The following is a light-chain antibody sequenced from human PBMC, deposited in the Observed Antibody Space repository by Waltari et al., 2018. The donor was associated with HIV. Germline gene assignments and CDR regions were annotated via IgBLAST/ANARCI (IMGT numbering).Light chain of an antibody. CDR3: MQARQTLFT. J-gene: IGKJ3*01. CDR1: QDLLHSNGYTY. Sequence: DIVMTQSPLSLSVTPGQPASISCRSSQDLLHSNGYTYLDWYLQKPGQSPQLLIYLGSNRASGVPDRFSGSGSGTDFTLKISRVEAEDVGVYYCMQARQTLFTFGPGTKVDIK. V-gene: IGKV2-28*01. CDR2: LGS.